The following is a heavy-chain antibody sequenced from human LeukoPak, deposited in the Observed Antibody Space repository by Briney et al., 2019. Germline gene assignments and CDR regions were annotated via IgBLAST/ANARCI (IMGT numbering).Heavy chain of an antibody. V-gene: IGHV3-21*01. Sequence: GGSLRLSCAASGFTFSSYSMNWVRQAPGKGLEWVSFIRSSSSYIYYADSVKGRFTISRDNAKNSLYLQMNSLRAEDTAVYYCAKDPPDILTGYFDWFDPWGQGTLVTVSS. CDR2: IRSSSSYI. D-gene: IGHD3-9*01. J-gene: IGHJ5*02. CDR1: GFTFSSYS. CDR3: AKDPPDILTGYFDWFDP.